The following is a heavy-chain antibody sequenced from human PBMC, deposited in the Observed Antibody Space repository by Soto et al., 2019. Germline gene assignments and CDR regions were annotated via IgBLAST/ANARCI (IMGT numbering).Heavy chain of an antibody. Sequence: GGSLRLSCAVSGFTIRSYAMSWVRQAPGKGLEWVSAISDRGDTTHYADSVKGRFTISRDTAKNTLHLQMNTLRVEDTAVYYCAKDKAGTTSFNYWGRGTLVTVSS. CDR3: AKDKAGTTSFNY. D-gene: IGHD1-1*01. J-gene: IGHJ4*02. CDR2: ISDRGDTT. CDR1: GFTIRSYA. V-gene: IGHV3-23*01.